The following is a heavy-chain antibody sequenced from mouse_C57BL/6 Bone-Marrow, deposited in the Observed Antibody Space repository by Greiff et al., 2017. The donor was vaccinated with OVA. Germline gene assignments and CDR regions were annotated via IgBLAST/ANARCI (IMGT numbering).Heavy chain of an antibody. CDR2: IRSKSNNYAT. J-gene: IGHJ1*03. D-gene: IGHD6-1*01. V-gene: IGHV10-1*01. CDR3: VREVLCWYFDV. CDR1: GFSFNTYA. Sequence: EVHLVESGGGLVQPKGSLKLSCAASGFSFNTYAMNWVRQAPGKGLEWVARIRSKSNNYATYYADSVKDRFTISRDDSESMLYLQMNNLKTEDTAMYYCVREVLCWYFDVWGTGTTVTVSS.